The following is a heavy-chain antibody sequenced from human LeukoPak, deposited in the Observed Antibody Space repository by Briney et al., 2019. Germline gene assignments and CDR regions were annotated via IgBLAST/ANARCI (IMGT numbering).Heavy chain of an antibody. V-gene: IGHV4-34*01. J-gene: IGHJ4*03. D-gene: IGHD5-24*01. Sequence: PSETLSLTCAVYGGSFSRYYWSWIRQTPGKGLEWIAEIDHRGDTNYNPSVKSRVTISVDTSKNQFSLKVRSLSAADTAVYYCARGATISETGYFDFWGQGTPVTVSS. CDR2: IDHRGDT. CDR3: ARGATISETGYFDF. CDR1: GGSFSRYY.